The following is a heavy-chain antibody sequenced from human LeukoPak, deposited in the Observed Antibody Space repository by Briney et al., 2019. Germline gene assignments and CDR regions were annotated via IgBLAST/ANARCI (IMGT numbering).Heavy chain of an antibody. Sequence: GGSLRLSCAASGFTFSSYGMHWVRQAPGKGLEWVAFIRYDGSNKYYADSVKGRFTISRDNSKNTLYLQMNSLRAEDTAVYYCAKDLRPFEGGSYGDYWGQGTLVTVSS. CDR1: GFTFSSYG. D-gene: IGHD1-26*01. CDR3: AKDLRPFEGGSYGDY. CDR2: IRYDGSNK. V-gene: IGHV3-30*02. J-gene: IGHJ4*02.